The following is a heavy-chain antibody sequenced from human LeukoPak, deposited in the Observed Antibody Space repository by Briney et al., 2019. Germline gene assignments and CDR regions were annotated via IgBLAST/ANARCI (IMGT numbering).Heavy chain of an antibody. J-gene: IGHJ4*02. D-gene: IGHD5-18*01. CDR1: GYTFTSYG. Sequence: ASVKVSCKASGYTFTSYGISWVRQAPGQGLEWMGWISAYNGNTNYAQKLQGGVTMTTDTSTSTAYMELRSLRSDDTAVYYCARGTPGYSYGSVPFDYWGQGTLVTVSS. V-gene: IGHV1-18*01. CDR2: ISAYNGNT. CDR3: ARGTPGYSYGSVPFDY.